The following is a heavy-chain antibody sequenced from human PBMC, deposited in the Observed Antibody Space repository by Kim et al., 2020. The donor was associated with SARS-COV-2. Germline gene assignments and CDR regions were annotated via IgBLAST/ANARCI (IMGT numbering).Heavy chain of an antibody. CDR2: IWYDGSNK. D-gene: IGHD6-19*01. CDR3: ARDKVSGWYDYYYYGMDV. J-gene: IGHJ6*02. Sequence: GGSLRLSCAASGFTFSSYGMHWVRQAPGKGLEWVAVIWYDGSNKYYADSVKGRFTISRDNSKNTLYLQMNSLRAEDTAVYYCARDKVSGWYDYYYYGMDVWGQGTTVTVSS. CDR1: GFTFSSYG. V-gene: IGHV3-33*01.